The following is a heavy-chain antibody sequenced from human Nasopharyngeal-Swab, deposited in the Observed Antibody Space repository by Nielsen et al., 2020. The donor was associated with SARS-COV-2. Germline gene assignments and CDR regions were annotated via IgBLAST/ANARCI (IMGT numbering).Heavy chain of an antibody. J-gene: IGHJ6*03. D-gene: IGHD1-26*01. Sequence: GGSLRLSCAASGFTFSSYAMHWVRQAPRKGLEWVAVISLDGSDKFYADSVKGRFSISRDTSRSAVYLQMNSLRAEDTALYYCARADRGGSYFSQYYYYMDVWGTGTTVTVSS. V-gene: IGHV3-30*03. CDR1: GFTFSSYA. CDR3: ARADRGGSYFSQYYYYMDV. CDR2: ISLDGSDK.